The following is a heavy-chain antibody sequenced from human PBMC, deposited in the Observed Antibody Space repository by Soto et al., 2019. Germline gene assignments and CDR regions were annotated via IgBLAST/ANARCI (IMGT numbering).Heavy chain of an antibody. V-gene: IGHV3-23*01. CDR1: GHTFHNYA. CDR2: ISGSGGST. D-gene: IGHD2-2*01. Sequence: EVQLLESGGGLEQPGGSLRLSCVGSGHTFHNYAMTWVRQAPGKGLEWVSGISGSGGSTYYADPVRGRFTISRDDSKNTLYLQMNSLRAEDTAVYYCAKGSRGMGVVPAALKWGQGTLVTVSS. CDR3: AKGSRGMGVVPAALK. J-gene: IGHJ4*02.